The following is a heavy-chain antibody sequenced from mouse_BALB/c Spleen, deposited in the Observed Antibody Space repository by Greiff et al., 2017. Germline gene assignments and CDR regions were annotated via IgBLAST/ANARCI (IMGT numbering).Heavy chain of an antibody. CDR1: GFTFSSYA. CDR3: ARGGGWLEDFDY. J-gene: IGHJ2*01. Sequence: EVKLVESGGGLVKPGGSLKLSCVASGFTFSSYAMSWVRQTPEKRLEWVASISSGGSTYYPDSVKGRFTISRDNARNILYLQMSSLRSEDTAMYYCARGGGWLEDFDYWGQGTTLTVSS. D-gene: IGHD2-3*01. V-gene: IGHV5-6-5*01. CDR2: ISSGGST.